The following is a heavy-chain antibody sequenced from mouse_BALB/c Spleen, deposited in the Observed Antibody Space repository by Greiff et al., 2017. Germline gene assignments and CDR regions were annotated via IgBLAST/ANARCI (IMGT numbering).Heavy chain of an antibody. CDR3: ARSGYGNYGDY. D-gene: IGHD2-10*02. V-gene: IGHV1-77*01. J-gene: IGHJ2*01. Sequence: QVQLQQSGAELARPGASVKLSCKASGYTFTDYYINWVKQRTGQGLEWIGEIYPGSGNTYYNEKFKGKATLTADKSSSTAYMQLSSLTSEDSAVYFCARSGYGNYGDYGGQGTTLTVSS. CDR2: IYPGSGNT. CDR1: GYTFTDYY.